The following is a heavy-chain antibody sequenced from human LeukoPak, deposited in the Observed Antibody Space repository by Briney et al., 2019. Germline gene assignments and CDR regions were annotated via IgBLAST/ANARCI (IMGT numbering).Heavy chain of an antibody. V-gene: IGHV3-53*01. CDR2: IYSGGST. CDR3: ARSNDAFDI. Sequence: GGSLRLSCAASGFTVSSNYMNWVRQAPGKGLEWVSIIYSGGSTFYADSVKGRFTIARDNSKNTLHLQMNSLRAEDTAVYYCARSNDAFDIWGQGTMVTVSS. J-gene: IGHJ3*02. CDR1: GFTVSSNY. D-gene: IGHD5/OR15-5a*01.